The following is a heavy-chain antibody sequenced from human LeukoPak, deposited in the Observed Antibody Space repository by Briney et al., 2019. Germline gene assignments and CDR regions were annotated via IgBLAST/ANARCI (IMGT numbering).Heavy chain of an antibody. D-gene: IGHD1-14*01. CDR2: INQDGNEE. CDR1: GFTFSSYW. V-gene: IGHV3-7*01. Sequence: GGSLGLSCLASGFTFSSYWINWVRQAPGRGREWVAVINQDGNEEYYVDSVKGLFTISSDNAQNPLYLKMNSLRAEDTALYYCARDFRNAGDYWGQGTLVTVSS. CDR3: ARDFRNAGDY. J-gene: IGHJ4*02.